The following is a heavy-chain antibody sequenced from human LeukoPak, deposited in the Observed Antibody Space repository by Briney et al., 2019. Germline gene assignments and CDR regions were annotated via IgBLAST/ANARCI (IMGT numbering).Heavy chain of an antibody. J-gene: IGHJ4*02. D-gene: IGHD3-22*01. CDR3: AGSSSGIDY. CDR1: GFNFSTFW. V-gene: IGHV3-48*04. CDR2: ISSSSTTI. Sequence: PGGSLRISCAASGFNFSTFWMTWVRQAPGKGLEWVAYISSSSTTIYYADSVKVRFTISRDNAKNSLYLQMNSLRAEDTALYYCAGSSSGIDYWGQGTLVTVSS.